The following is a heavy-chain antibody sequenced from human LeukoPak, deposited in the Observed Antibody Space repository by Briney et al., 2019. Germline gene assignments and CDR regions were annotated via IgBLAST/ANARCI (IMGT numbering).Heavy chain of an antibody. Sequence: GGSLRLSCAASGFTFSSYAMHWVRQAPGKGLGWVAVISYDGSNKYYADSVKGRFTISRDNSKNTLYLQMNSLRAEDTAVYYCVGSYAFDYWGQGTLVTVSS. D-gene: IGHD1-26*01. V-gene: IGHV3-30*04. CDR1: GFTFSSYA. CDR2: ISYDGSNK. J-gene: IGHJ4*02. CDR3: VGSYAFDY.